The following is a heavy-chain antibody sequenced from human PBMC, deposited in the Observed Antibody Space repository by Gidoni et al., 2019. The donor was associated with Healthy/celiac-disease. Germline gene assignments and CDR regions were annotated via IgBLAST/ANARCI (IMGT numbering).Heavy chain of an antibody. J-gene: IGHJ3*02. CDR2: ISAYNGNT. Sequence: QVQLVQSGAEVKKPGASVKVSCTASGYTFTSYGISWVRQAPGQGLEWMGWISAYNGNTNYAQKLQGRVTMTTDTSTSTAYMEMRSLRSGDTAVYYCARDKLRYFDWYDAFDIWGQGTMVTVSS. V-gene: IGHV1-18*04. D-gene: IGHD3-9*01. CDR3: ARDKLRYFDWYDAFDI. CDR1: GYTFTSYG.